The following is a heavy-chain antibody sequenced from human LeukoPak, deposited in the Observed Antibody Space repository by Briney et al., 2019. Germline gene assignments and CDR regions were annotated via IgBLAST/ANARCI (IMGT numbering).Heavy chain of an antibody. D-gene: IGHD3-3*01. CDR1: GGSISSSSYY. J-gene: IGHJ3*02. V-gene: IGHV4-39*01. CDR2: ISYSGPT. Sequence: SETLSLTCTVSGGSISSSSYYWGWIRQPPGKGLEWIGSISYSGPTYYNPPLKSRVTISVDTSKNQFSLKLSSVTAADTAVYYCARLRQRITIFGVVSRSALGAFDIWGQGTMVTVSS. CDR3: ARLRQRITIFGVVSRSALGAFDI.